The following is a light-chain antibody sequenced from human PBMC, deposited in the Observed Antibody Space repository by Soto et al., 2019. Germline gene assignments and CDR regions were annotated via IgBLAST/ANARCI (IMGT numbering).Light chain of an antibody. Sequence: QSVLTQPPSASGTPGQTVTISCSGSSSNIGSAYIYWYQHLPGTAPKLLIYRNNQRPSGVPDRFSGSKSGTSASLAISGLRSEDEADYYCATWDDRLRAYVIGAGTKLTVL. CDR2: RNN. CDR1: SSNIGSAY. V-gene: IGLV1-47*01. J-gene: IGLJ1*01. CDR3: ATWDDRLRAYV.